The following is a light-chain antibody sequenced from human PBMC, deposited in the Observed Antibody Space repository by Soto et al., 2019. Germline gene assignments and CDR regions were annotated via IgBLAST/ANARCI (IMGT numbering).Light chain of an antibody. CDR2: GAS. J-gene: IGKJ4*01. V-gene: IGKV3-20*01. CDR1: QSVSSSY. Sequence: EIVFTQSPATLSLSPGERATLSCRASQSVSSSYLAWYQQKPGQAPRLLIYGASSRATGIPDRFSGSGSGTDFTLTISRLEXEDFAVYYCQQYGSSPPRLTFGGGTKVDIK. CDR3: QQYGSSPPRLT.